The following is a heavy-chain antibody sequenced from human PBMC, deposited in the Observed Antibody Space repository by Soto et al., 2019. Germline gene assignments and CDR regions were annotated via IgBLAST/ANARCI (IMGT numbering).Heavy chain of an antibody. V-gene: IGHV4-59*12. Sequence: SETLSLTCTVSGGSITSYYWSWIRQPPGKGLEWIGYIYYSGSTNYSPSLKSRVTISVDTSKNQFSLKLSSVTAADTAVYYCAREGVYGDYFDYWGQRTPVTVSS. CDR2: IYYSGST. CDR1: GGSITSYY. CDR3: AREGVYGDYFDY. D-gene: IGHD4-17*01. J-gene: IGHJ4*02.